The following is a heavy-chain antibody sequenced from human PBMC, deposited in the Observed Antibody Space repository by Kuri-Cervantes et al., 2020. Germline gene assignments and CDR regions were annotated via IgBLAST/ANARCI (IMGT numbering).Heavy chain of an antibody. CDR3: ARVSGPRRYSSGYYYYYYGMDV. V-gene: IGHV4-34*01. CDR2: INHSGST. J-gene: IGHJ6*02. D-gene: IGHD3-22*01. CDR1: GGSFSGYY. Sequence: SETLSLTCAVYGGSFSGYYWSWIRQPPGKGLEWIGEINHSGSTNYNPSLKSRVTISVDTSKNQFSLKLSSVTAADTAVYYCARVSGPRRYSSGYYYYYYGMDVWCQGTTVTVSS.